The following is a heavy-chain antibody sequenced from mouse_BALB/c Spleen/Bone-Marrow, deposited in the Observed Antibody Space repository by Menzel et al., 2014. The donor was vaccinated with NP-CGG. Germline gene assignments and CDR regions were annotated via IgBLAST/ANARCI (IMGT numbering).Heavy chain of an antibody. CDR3: ARDHDVGY. CDR1: GFTSSTYG. CDR2: INNNGGST. V-gene: IGHV5-6-3*01. J-gene: IGHJ3*01. Sequence: EVKLVESGGGLVQPGGSLKLSCAASGFTSSTYGMSWVRQTPDKRLELVASINNNGGSTYYPDSVKGRFTISRDNAKNTLYLQMSSLKSDDTAMYYCARDHDVGYWGQGTLVTVSA.